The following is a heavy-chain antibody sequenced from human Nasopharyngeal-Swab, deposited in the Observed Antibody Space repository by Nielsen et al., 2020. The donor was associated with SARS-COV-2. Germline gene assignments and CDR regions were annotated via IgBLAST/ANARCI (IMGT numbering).Heavy chain of an antibody. CDR1: GYTFANYG. CDR2: LSVYNVNT. J-gene: IGHJ4*02. D-gene: IGHD6-19*01. V-gene: IGHV1-18*01. Sequence: ASVKVSCKASGYTFANYGVLLVRQAPGLRLEWMGWLSVYNVNTGHAQNFQGRVTMTTDTSTNTGYLVLRSLRSDDTAVYYCARGNGWYLDHWGQGTLVTVTS. CDR3: ARGNGWYLDH.